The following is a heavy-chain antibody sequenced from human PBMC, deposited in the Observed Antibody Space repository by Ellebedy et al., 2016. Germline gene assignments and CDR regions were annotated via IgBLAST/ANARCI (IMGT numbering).Heavy chain of an antibody. Sequence: SETLSLTXTVSGGSISSGDYYWSWIRQPPGKGLEWIGYIYYSGSTYYNPSLKSRVTISVDTSKNQFSLKLSSVTAADTAVYYCARGKREEYCSSTSCYLGYYYYYMDVWGKGTTVTVSS. CDR1: GGSISSGDYY. CDR3: ARGKREEYCSSTSCYLGYYYYYMDV. J-gene: IGHJ6*03. CDR2: IYYSGST. D-gene: IGHD2-2*01. V-gene: IGHV4-30-4*01.